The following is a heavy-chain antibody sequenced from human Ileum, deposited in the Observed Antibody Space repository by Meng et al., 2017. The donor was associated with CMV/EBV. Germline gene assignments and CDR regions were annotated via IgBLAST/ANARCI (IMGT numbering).Heavy chain of an antibody. D-gene: IGHD3-10*01. CDR1: GDSVSSNNTA. CDR2: TYYRSKWYN. CDR3: ARGPGGRFDY. J-gene: IGHJ4*02. V-gene: IGHV6-1*01. Sequence: SETLSLTCAISGDSVSSNNTASNWIRQSPSRGLEWLGRTYYRSKWYNDYAVSVKSRITINPDTSKNQFSLQLNSVTPEDTAVYYCARGPGGRFDYWGQGTLVTVSS.